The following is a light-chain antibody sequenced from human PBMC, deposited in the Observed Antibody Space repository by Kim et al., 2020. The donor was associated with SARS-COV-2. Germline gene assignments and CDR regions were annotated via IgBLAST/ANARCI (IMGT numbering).Light chain of an antibody. CDR2: QDS. V-gene: IGLV3-1*01. J-gene: IGLJ2*01. CDR3: QAWDSSTVV. CDR1: KLGDKY. Sequence: VSPGQTPSIACSGDKLGDKYACWYQQKPGQSPVLVIYQDSKRPSGIPERFSGSNSGNTATLTIGGTQAMDEADYYCQAWDSSTVVFGGGTQLTVL.